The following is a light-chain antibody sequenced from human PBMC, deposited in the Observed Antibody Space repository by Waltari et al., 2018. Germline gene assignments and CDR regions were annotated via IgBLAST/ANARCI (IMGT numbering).Light chain of an antibody. J-gene: IGKJ2*01. Sequence: DIQMTQSPSTLSASVGDTVTITCRASHSVSSWLAWYQQRPGKAPKVLISKACSLESGVPSRFSGTGSGTEFTLTISSLQPDDVATYYCQQYNTYSPYTFGQGTKVEI. CDR2: KAC. V-gene: IGKV1-5*03. CDR1: HSVSSW. CDR3: QQYNTYSPYT.